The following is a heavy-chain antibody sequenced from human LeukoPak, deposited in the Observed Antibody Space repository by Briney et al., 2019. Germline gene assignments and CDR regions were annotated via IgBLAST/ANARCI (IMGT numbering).Heavy chain of an antibody. J-gene: IGHJ5*02. CDR3: ARSLVVGATYPYH. V-gene: IGHV1-8*03. CDR1: GGTFSSYA. Sequence: ASVKVSCKASGGTFSSYAISWVRQAAGQGLEWMGWMNPNSGNTSYAQKFQGRVTFTRNTFISTTYLELSSLRAEDTAVYYCARSLVVGATYPYHWGQGTLVTVSS. CDR2: MNPNSGNT. D-gene: IGHD1-26*01.